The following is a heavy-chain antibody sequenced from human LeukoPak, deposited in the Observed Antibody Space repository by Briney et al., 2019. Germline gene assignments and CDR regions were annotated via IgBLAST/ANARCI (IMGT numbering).Heavy chain of an antibody. J-gene: IGHJ4*02. CDR3: AKDCLGSEIKVGYYFDY. Sequence: PGGSLRLSCAASGFTFSSYSMNWVRQAPGKGLEWVSSISSSSSYIYYADSVKGRFTISRDNSKNTLYLQMNSLRAEDTAVYYCAKDCLGSEIKVGYYFDYWGQGTLVTVSS. CDR1: GFTFSSYS. V-gene: IGHV3-21*04. D-gene: IGHD5-24*01. CDR2: ISSSSSYI.